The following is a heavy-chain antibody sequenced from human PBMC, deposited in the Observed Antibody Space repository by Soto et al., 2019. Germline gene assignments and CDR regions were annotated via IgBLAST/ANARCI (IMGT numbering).Heavy chain of an antibody. D-gene: IGHD1-7*01. V-gene: IGHV1-69*12. CDR3: AGPPELTRIYYYYGMDV. Sequence: QVQLVQSGAEVKKPGSSVKVSCKASGGTFSSYAISWVRQAPGQGLEWMGGIIPIFGTANYAQKFQGRVTITADDSTSTAYMELSSLRSEDTAVYYCAGPPELTRIYYYYGMDVWGHGTTVTVSS. J-gene: IGHJ6*02. CDR2: IIPIFGTA. CDR1: GGTFSSYA.